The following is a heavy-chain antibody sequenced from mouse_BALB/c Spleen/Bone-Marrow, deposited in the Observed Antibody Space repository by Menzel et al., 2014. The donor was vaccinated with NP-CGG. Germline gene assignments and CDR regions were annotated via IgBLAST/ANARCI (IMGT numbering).Heavy chain of an antibody. J-gene: IGHJ1*01. D-gene: IGHD1-2*01. CDR1: GYTFSSYW. V-gene: IGHV1-9*01. CDR2: ILPGSGST. Sequence: QVQLKQSGAELMKPGASVKISCKATGYTFSSYWIERVKQRPGHGLVWIGEILPGSGSTNYNEKFKGKATFTADTSSNTAYVQLSSLTSEDSAVYYCAREDGLWYFDVWGAGTTVTVSS. CDR3: AREDGLWYFDV.